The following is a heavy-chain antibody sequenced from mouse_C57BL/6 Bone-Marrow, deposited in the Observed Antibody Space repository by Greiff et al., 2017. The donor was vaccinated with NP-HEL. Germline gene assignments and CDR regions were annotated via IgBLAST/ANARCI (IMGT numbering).Heavy chain of an antibody. Sequence: VQLQQSGAELVRPGASVTLSCKASGYTFTDYEMHWVKQTPVHGLEWIGAIDPETGGTAYNQKFKGKAILTADKSSSTAYMELRSLTSEDSAVYYCTRYDDGYYVSFAYWGQGTLVTVSA. CDR2: IDPETGGT. CDR1: GYTFTDYE. V-gene: IGHV1-15*01. J-gene: IGHJ3*01. D-gene: IGHD2-3*01. CDR3: TRYDDGYYVSFAY.